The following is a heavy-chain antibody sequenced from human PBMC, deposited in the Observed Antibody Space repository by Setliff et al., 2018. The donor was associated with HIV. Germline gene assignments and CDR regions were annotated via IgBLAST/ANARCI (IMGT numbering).Heavy chain of an antibody. D-gene: IGHD3-3*01. Sequence: SETLSLTCTVSGGSIKNSFWSWIRRPPGGGLEWIGYTYHTGSTDYNPALQSRVTIFVDMSKNQFSLKVASVTAADTAVYYCARAPYYDFWSGYFSLTNLHVFDIWGQGTMVTVS. V-gene: IGHV4-4*08. CDR1: GGSIKNSF. CDR2: TYHTGST. CDR3: ARAPYYDFWSGYFSLTNLHVFDI. J-gene: IGHJ3*02.